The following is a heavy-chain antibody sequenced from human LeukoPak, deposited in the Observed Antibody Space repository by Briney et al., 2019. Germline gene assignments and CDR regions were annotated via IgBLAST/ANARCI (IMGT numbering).Heavy chain of an antibody. CDR1: GGSVSSDIYD. V-gene: IGHV4-31*03. D-gene: IGHD3-3*01. CDR2: IYHTGSP. J-gene: IGHJ3*01. Sequence: SQTLSLTCTVSGGSVSSDIYDWGWLRHHPEKGLGRIGYIYHTGSPYQNPSLKSRATLSVDRYQNQFSLKLDSVTAADTAVYYCARGRHFGTLEYAFDVWGQGTMVTVSS. CDR3: ARGRHFGTLEYAFDV.